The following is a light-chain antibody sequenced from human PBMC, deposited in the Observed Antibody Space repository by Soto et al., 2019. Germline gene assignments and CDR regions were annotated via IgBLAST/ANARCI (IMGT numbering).Light chain of an antibody. J-gene: IGKJ1*01. CDR3: QQYESFPRT. CDR2: KAS. Sequence: DIPMTQSPSTLSASVGDRVTITCRASQSINNYLAWYRQKPGKAPKLLIYKASTLESGVPSRFSGSGSGTEFTLSISSLQPDDFATYYCQQYESFPRTFGQGTKVEIK. CDR1: QSINNY. V-gene: IGKV1-5*03.